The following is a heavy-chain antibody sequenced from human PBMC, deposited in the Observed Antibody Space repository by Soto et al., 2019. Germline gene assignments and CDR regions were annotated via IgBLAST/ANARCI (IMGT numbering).Heavy chain of an antibody. CDR3: ARAMGTIFGVVIPSRGYYGMDV. V-gene: IGHV1-46*01. D-gene: IGHD3-3*01. Sequence: ASVKVSCKXSGYTFTSYYMHWVRQAPGQGLEWMGIINPSGGSTSYAQKFQGRVTMTRDTSTSTVYMELSSLRSEDTAVYYCARAMGTIFGVVIPSRGYYGMDVWGQGTTVTVSS. J-gene: IGHJ6*02. CDR2: INPSGGST. CDR1: GYTFTSYY.